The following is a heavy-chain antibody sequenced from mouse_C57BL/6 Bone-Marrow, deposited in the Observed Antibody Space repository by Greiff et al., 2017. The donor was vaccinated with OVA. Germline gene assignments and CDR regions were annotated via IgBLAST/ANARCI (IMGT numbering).Heavy chain of an antibody. CDR2: IKPGSGST. Sequence: VQLQQSGAELVRPGTSVKVSCKASGYAFPNTLIEWVKRRPGQGLEVTGVIKPGSGSTNYNEKCKGKATLTADKSSSTAYMQLSSLTSEDSAVYFCARERTGDWYFDVWGTGTTVTVSS. CDR3: ARERTGDWYFDV. J-gene: IGHJ1*03. V-gene: IGHV1-54*01. D-gene: IGHD4-1*01. CDR1: GYAFPNTL.